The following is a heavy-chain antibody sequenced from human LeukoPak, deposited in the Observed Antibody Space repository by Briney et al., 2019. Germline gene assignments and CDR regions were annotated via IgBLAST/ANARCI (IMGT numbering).Heavy chain of an antibody. CDR3: ARGYYDRGSLYYFDY. CDR1: GYTFTGYY. D-gene: IGHD3-22*01. CDR2: IDPNSGGT. Sequence: ASVKVSYKASGYTFTGYYMHWVRQAPGQGLEWMGWIDPNSGGTNYAQKFQGRVTMTRDTSIGTAYMELSGLTSDDTAVYYRARGYYDRGSLYYFDYWGQGTLVTVSS. J-gene: IGHJ4*02. V-gene: IGHV1-2*02.